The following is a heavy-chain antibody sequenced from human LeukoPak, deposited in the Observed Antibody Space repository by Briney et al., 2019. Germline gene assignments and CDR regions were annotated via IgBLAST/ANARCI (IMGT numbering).Heavy chain of an antibody. CDR3: ARRSVSTGNYYYGMDV. CDR1: GFTFSSYA. CDR2: IWYDGINK. Sequence: GRSLRLSCAASGFTFSSYAMHWVRQAPGKGLEWVAVIWYDGINKYCADSVKGRFTISRDNSKNTLYLQMNSLRAEDTAVYYCARRSVSTGNYYYGMDVWGQGTTVTVSS. V-gene: IGHV3-33*01. J-gene: IGHJ6*02. D-gene: IGHD2-2*01.